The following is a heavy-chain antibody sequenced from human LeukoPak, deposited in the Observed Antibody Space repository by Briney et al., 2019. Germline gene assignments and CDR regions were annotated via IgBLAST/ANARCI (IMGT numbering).Heavy chain of an antibody. D-gene: IGHD3-22*01. Sequence: ASVKVSCKASGGTFSSYAISWVRQAPGHGLEWMGGIIPIFGTANYAQKFQGRVTITADESTSTAYMELSSLRSEDTAVYYCARGYDSSGYYYEATSGFDYWGQGTLVTVSS. CDR3: ARGYDSSGYYYEATSGFDY. J-gene: IGHJ4*02. CDR2: IIPIFGTA. CDR1: GGTFSSYA. V-gene: IGHV1-69*13.